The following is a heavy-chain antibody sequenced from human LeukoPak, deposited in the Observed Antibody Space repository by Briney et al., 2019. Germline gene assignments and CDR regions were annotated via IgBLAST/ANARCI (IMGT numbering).Heavy chain of an antibody. Sequence: PSETLSLTCAVYGGSLSGYYWSWIRQPPGKGLEWIGEINHSGSTNYNPSLKSRVTISVDTSKNQFSLKLSSVTAADTAVYYCASRAGGNTAGVVWGQGTLVTVSS. CDR1: GGSLSGYY. CDR3: ASRAGGNTAGVV. D-gene: IGHD4-23*01. V-gene: IGHV4-34*01. CDR2: INHSGST. J-gene: IGHJ4*02.